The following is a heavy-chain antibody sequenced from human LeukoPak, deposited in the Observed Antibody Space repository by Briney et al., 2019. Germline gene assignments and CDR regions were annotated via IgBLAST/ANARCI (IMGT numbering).Heavy chain of an antibody. Sequence: ASVKVPCKASGYTFTGYYMHWVRQAPGQGLEWMGWINPNSGGTNYAQKFQGRVTMTRDTSIGTAYMELSRLRSDDTAVYYCARDCPQQLLSMPYNWFDPWGQGTLVTVSS. J-gene: IGHJ5*02. CDR1: GYTFTGYY. D-gene: IGHD2-2*01. V-gene: IGHV1-2*02. CDR3: ARDCPQQLLSMPYNWFDP. CDR2: INPNSGGT.